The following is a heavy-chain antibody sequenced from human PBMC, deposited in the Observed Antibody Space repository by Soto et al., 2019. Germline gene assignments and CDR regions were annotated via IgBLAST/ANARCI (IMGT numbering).Heavy chain of an antibody. CDR3: AKDVEGVVVVAPDWFDP. CDR1: GFTFSSYA. J-gene: IGHJ5*02. V-gene: IGHV3-23*01. D-gene: IGHD2-15*01. CDR2: ISGSGGST. Sequence: HPGGSLRLSCAASGFTFSSYAMSWVRQAPGKGLEWVSAISGSGGSTYYADSVKGRFTISRDNSKNTLYLQMNSLRAEDTAVYYCAKDVEGVVVVAPDWFDPWGQGTLVTVSS.